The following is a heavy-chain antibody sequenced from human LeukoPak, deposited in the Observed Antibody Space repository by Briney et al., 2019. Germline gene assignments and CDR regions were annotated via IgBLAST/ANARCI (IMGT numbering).Heavy chain of an antibody. Sequence: LRLSCAASGFTFDDYAMHWIRQPPGKGLEWIGYIYHSGSTYYNPSLKSRVTISVDRSKNQFSLKLSSVTAADTAVYYCARGSLRFLEWLLEFDYWGQGTLVTVSS. V-gene: IGHV4-30-2*01. J-gene: IGHJ4*02. CDR2: IYHSGST. CDR3: ARGSLRFLEWLLEFDY. CDR1: GFTFDDYA. D-gene: IGHD3-3*01.